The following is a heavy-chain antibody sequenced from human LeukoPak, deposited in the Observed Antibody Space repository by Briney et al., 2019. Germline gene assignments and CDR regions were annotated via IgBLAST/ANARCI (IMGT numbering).Heavy chain of an antibody. Sequence: SETLSLTRTVSGGSLSSYFWSWIRQPAGKGLEGIGRIYTSWSTNYNPSLKSRVTMSVDTSKNQFSLKLSSVTAADTAVYYCARGPDIVVVPAARPVYYYYYGMDVWGQGTTVTVSS. D-gene: IGHD2-2*01. CDR2: IYTSWST. J-gene: IGHJ6*02. CDR1: GGSLSSYF. V-gene: IGHV4-4*07. CDR3: ARGPDIVVVPAARPVYYYYYGMDV.